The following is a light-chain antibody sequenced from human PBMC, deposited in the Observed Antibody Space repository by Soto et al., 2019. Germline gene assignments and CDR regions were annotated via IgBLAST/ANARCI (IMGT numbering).Light chain of an antibody. Sequence: EIVMTQSPATLSVSPGERATLSCRASQSVSSNLAWYQQKPGQAPRLLIYGASTRATGIPARFSGSGSGTEFTPTISSLQSADFAVYYCQQYNNWPTWTFGQGTKVEIK. CDR3: QQYNNWPTWT. CDR2: GAS. V-gene: IGKV3-15*01. CDR1: QSVSSN. J-gene: IGKJ1*01.